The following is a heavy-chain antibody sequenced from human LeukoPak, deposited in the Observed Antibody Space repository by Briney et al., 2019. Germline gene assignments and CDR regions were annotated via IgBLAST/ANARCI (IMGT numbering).Heavy chain of an antibody. CDR3: ASLGCSSTSCQYYYYMDV. D-gene: IGHD2-2*01. Sequence: SVKVSCKASGGTFSSYAISRVRQAPGQGLEWMGGIIPIFGTANYAQKFQGRVTITADESTSTAYIERSSLRSEDTAVYYSASLGCSSTSCQYYYYMDVWGKGTTVTVSS. CDR2: IIPIFGTA. J-gene: IGHJ6*03. CDR1: GGTFSSYA. V-gene: IGHV1-69*13.